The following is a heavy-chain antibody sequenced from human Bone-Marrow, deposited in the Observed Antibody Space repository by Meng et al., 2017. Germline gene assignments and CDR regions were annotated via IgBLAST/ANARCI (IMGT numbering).Heavy chain of an antibody. J-gene: IGHJ5*02. CDR2: INTNTGNP. CDR1: GFTFTSYA. V-gene: IGHV7-4-1*02. D-gene: IGHD2-21*02. CDR3: ARAYCGGDCYVSGWFDP. Sequence: QVQVVQSGSELKKPGASVKVSCKASGFTFTSYAMNWVRQAPGQGLEWMGWINTNTGNPTYAQGFTGRFVFSLDTSVSTAYLQISSLKAEDTAVYYCARAYCGGDCYVSGWFDPWGQGTLVTVSS.